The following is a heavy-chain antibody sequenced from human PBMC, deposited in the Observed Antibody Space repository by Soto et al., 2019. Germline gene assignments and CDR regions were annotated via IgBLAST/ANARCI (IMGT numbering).Heavy chain of an antibody. V-gene: IGHV1-18*01. CDR3: ARDLHDFWSGYYSTFDY. Sequence: AAVKVSCNASDYTFTSYGISWVRRAPGQGLECMGSISAYNGNTNYAQKLQGRVTMTTDTSTSTAYVELRSLRSDDTAVYYCARDLHDFWSGYYSTFDYWGQGTLVTVS. J-gene: IGHJ4*02. D-gene: IGHD3-3*01. CDR2: ISAYNGNT. CDR1: DYTFTSYG.